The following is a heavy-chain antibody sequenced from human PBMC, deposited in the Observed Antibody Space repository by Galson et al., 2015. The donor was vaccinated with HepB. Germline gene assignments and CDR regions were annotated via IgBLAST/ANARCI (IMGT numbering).Heavy chain of an antibody. Sequence: SLRLSCAAFEFTFGDTWMSWVRQAPGKGLEWVGHIKSKPDGGTTDYAAPVKGRFTISRDDSKSTLYLQMNSLKSEDSAVYYCTTEGGGTSRYCPKDICYTRGYYALDVWGQGTTVTVSS. CDR1: EFTFGDTW. V-gene: IGHV3-15*01. D-gene: IGHD2-8*01. J-gene: IGHJ6*02. CDR3: TTEGGGTSRYCPKDICYTRGYYALDV. CDR2: IKSKPDGGTT.